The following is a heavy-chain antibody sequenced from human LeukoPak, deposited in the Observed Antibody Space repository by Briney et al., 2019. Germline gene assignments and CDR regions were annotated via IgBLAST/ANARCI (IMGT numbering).Heavy chain of an antibody. D-gene: IGHD1-26*01. CDR1: GDSITSSSYY. CDR3: ARRELGGNWFDP. Sequence: PSETLSLTCSVSGDSITSSSYYWGWIRQPPGKGLEWIGSIYYSGSTYYNPSLKSRVTISVDTSKNQFSLKLSSVTAADTAVYYCARRELGGNWFDPWGQGTLVTVSS. CDR2: IYYSGST. V-gene: IGHV4-39*07. J-gene: IGHJ5*02.